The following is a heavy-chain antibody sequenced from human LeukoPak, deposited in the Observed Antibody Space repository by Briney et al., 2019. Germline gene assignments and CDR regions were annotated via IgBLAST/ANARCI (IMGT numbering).Heavy chain of an antibody. Sequence: GASVKVSCKVSGYTLTELSMHWVRQAPGKGLEWMGGFDPEDGEAIYAQKFQGRVTMTEDTSTDTAYMELSSLRSEDTAVYYCATRGIAAAVFHFDYWGQGTLVTVSS. J-gene: IGHJ4*02. CDR3: ATRGIAAAVFHFDY. V-gene: IGHV1-24*01. CDR1: GYTLTELS. CDR2: FDPEDGEA. D-gene: IGHD6-13*01.